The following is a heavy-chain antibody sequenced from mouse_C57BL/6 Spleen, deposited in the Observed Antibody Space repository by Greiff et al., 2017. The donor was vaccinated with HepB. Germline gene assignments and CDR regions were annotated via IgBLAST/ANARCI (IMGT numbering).Heavy chain of an antibody. CDR1: GFTFSSYG. CDR2: ISSGGSYT. V-gene: IGHV5-6*01. CDR3: ARQGGYFDV. Sequence: EVNVVESGGDLVKPGGSLKLSCAASGFTFSSYGMSWVRQTPDKRLEWVATISSGGSYTYYPDSVKGRFTISRDNAKNTLYLQMSSLKSEDTAMYYCARQGGYFDVWGTGTTVTVSS. J-gene: IGHJ1*03.